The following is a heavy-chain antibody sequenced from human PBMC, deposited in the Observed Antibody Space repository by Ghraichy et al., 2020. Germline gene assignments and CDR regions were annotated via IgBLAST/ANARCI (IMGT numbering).Heavy chain of an antibody. CDR3: AKAKVAAAGNFIPIFDY. CDR2: ISGSGGST. V-gene: IGHV3-23*01. J-gene: IGHJ4*02. D-gene: IGHD6-13*01. CDR1: GFTFSSYA. Sequence: GGSLRLSCAASGFTFSSYAMSWVRQAPGKGLEWVSAISGSGGSTYYADSVKGRFTISRDNSKNTLYLQMNSLRAEDTAVYYCAKAKVAAAGNFIPIFDYWGQGTLVTVSS.